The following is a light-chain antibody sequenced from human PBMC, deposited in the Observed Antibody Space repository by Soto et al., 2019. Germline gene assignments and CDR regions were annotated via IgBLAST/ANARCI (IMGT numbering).Light chain of an antibody. Sequence: DIQMTQSPSSLSASVGDRVTISCRASQTIGNYLNWYQQRPGKAPNLLIYDASNLESGVPSRFSGSGSGTEFTLTISSLQPDDFATYYCQQYHSYSLTFGQGTK. CDR2: DAS. V-gene: IGKV1-5*01. J-gene: IGKJ1*01. CDR3: QQYHSYSLT. CDR1: QTIGNY.